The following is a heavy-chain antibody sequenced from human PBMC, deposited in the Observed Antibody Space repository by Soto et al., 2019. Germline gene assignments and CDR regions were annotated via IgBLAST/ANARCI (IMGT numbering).Heavy chain of an antibody. D-gene: IGHD6-6*01. CDR2: ISIRGGDE. V-gene: IGHV3-30*03. J-gene: IGHJ4*02. Sequence: QVQLVESGGGVVQPGKSLRLSCAASGFTFSSYAMHWARQAPGKGLEWVAVISIRGGDEYYAESVRGRFTISRDDSKNTLYLQMDSLRVEDTAVDYCARGTIVARQHLDYWGQGTLVTVYS. CDR3: ARGTIVARQHLDY. CDR1: GFTFSSYA.